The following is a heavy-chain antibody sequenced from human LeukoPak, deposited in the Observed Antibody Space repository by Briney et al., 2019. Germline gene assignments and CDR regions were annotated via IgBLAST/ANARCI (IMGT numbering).Heavy chain of an antibody. J-gene: IGHJ4*02. CDR1: GFTFTDYA. V-gene: IGHV3-48*01. CDR3: AREGAP. Sequence: GGSLRLSCAASGFTFTDYAMNWFRQAPGKGLEWLSYISRSSDTIYYADSVKGRFTISRDNAKSSLFLQMNTLRAEDTAVYYCAREGAPWGQGTLVTVSS. CDR2: ISRSSDTI. D-gene: IGHD1-26*01.